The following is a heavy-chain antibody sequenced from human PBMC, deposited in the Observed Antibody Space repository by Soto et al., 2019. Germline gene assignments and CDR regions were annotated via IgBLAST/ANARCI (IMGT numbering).Heavy chain of an antibody. CDR3: AQTTPSIYYFDP. CDR1: GFSFSSYA. CDR2: ISAGGGNT. Sequence: EVQLLESGGGLVQPGGSLRLSCAASGFSFSSYAMSWVRQAPGKGLEWVSAISAGGGNTYYRDSVKGRFTISRDNSKNQLYLQMNRLRVEDTAVYFCAQTTPSIYYFDPWGQGTLVTVSS. D-gene: IGHD1-26*01. J-gene: IGHJ5*02. V-gene: IGHV3-23*01.